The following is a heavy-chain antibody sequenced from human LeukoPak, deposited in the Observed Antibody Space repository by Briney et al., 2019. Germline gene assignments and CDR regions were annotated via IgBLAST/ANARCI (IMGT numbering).Heavy chain of an antibody. Sequence: PSETLSLTCTVSGGSITNYYWTWIRQPPGKGLEWIGYIHYSGSTNYNPSLKSRVTISVDTSKNQFSLKLSSVTAADTAVYYCASRLVGSYYDPPDYWGQGTLVTVSS. CDR3: ASRLVGSYYDPPDY. CDR2: IHYSGST. D-gene: IGHD3-10*01. CDR1: GGSITNYY. V-gene: IGHV4-59*08. J-gene: IGHJ4*02.